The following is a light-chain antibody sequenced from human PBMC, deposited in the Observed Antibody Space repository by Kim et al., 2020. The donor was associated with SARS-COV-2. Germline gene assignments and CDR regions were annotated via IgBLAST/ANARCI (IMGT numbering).Light chain of an antibody. CDR2: GAS. CDR1: QIVSSSY. Sequence: PGERVTISCRASQIVSSSYLTWYQQKPGQAPRLLIYGASSRATGIPARFSGSGSGTDFTLTISSLQPEDFAVYYCQQDYNLLTFGGGTKVDIK. V-gene: IGKV3D-7*01. CDR3: QQDYNLLT. J-gene: IGKJ4*01.